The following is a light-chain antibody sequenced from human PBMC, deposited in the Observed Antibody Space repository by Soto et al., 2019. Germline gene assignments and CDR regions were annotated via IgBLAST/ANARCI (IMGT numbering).Light chain of an antibody. Sequence: QSALTHPASVYGSPGQSITISCTRTSSDVGGYNFVSWYQQHPGRAPKLLIYEVSRRPSGVSNRFSGSKSGDTASLTISGLQAEDEADYLCYSYRGYYTRVFGTGTKVTVL. J-gene: IGLJ1*01. V-gene: IGLV2-14*01. CDR1: SSDVGGYNF. CDR3: YSYRGYYTRV. CDR2: EVS.